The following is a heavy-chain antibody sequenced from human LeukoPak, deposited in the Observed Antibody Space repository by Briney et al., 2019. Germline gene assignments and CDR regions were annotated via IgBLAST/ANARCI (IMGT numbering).Heavy chain of an antibody. V-gene: IGHV3-74*01. CDR2: INNDGSSA. CDR1: GFTFNNYW. J-gene: IGHJ5*02. D-gene: IGHD3-3*01. CDR3: ARDRSLFWSGYPGGWFDP. Sequence: PGGSLRLSCAASGFTFNNYWIHWVRQVPGKGLVWVSRINNDGSSASYVDSVKGRFTISRDNAKNTLYLQMNSLRAEDTAVYYCARDRSLFWSGYPGGWFDPWGQGTLVTVSS.